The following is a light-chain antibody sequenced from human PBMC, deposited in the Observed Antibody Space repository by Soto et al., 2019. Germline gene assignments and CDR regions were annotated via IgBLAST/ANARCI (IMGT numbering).Light chain of an antibody. CDR1: QGISNY. Sequence: EIEMTQSPSSLSASVGDRVTITCRASQGISNYLAWYQHKPGKVAKLLIYGASTLQSGVPSRLSGSGSGTDLTLIINTLQHQDVASCDSQQYDSDSITSGHGTKVAI. V-gene: IGKV1-27*01. CDR3: QQYDSDSIT. J-gene: IGKJ1*01. CDR2: GAS.